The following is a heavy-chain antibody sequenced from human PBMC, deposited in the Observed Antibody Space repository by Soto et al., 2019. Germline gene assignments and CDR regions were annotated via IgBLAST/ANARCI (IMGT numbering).Heavy chain of an antibody. Sequence: PSETLSLTCTVSGGSISSGGYYWSWIRQHPGKGLEWIGYIYYSGSTYYNPSLKSRVTISVDTSKNQFSLKLSSVTAADTAVYYCARRSSYSSGWYERIGDYYYYMDVWGKGTTVTVSS. CDR2: IYYSGST. J-gene: IGHJ6*03. CDR3: ARRSSYSSGWYERIGDYYYYMDV. V-gene: IGHV4-31*03. D-gene: IGHD6-19*01. CDR1: GGSISSGGYY.